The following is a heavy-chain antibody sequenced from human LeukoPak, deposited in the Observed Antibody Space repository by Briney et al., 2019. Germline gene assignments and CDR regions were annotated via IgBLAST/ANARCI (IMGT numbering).Heavy chain of an antibody. CDR1: GYTFTSYG. D-gene: IGHD3-9*01. V-gene: IGHV1-18*01. CDR2: ISAYNGNT. J-gene: IGHJ5*02. CDR3: ARGVEVLNDILTGYTAYPWFDP. Sequence: ASVKVSCKASGYTFTSYGISWVRQAPGQGLEWMGWISAYNGNTNYAQKLQGRVTMTTDTSTSTACMELRSLRSDDTAVYYCARGVEVLNDILTGYTAYPWFDPWGQGTLVTVSS.